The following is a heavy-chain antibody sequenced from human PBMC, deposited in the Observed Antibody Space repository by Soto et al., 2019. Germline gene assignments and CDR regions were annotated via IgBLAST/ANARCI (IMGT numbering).Heavy chain of an antibody. CDR3: ARDHSSSWETSYYYYYGMDV. CDR2: INPNSGGT. Sequence: ALVKVSCKASGYTFTGYYMHWVRQAPGQGLEWMGWINPNSGGTNYAQKFQGWVTMTRDTSISTAYMELSRLRSDDTAVYYCARDHSSSWETSYYYYYGMDVWGQGTTVTVSS. V-gene: IGHV1-2*04. CDR1: GYTFTGYY. D-gene: IGHD6-13*01. J-gene: IGHJ6*02.